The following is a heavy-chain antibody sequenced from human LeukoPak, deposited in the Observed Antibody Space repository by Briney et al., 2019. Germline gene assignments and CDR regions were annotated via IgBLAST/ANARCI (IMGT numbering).Heavy chain of an antibody. V-gene: IGHV3-33*01. CDR3: ARDSSGSPYNWFDP. CDR2: IRYDGSNK. Sequence: GGSLRLSCAASGFTFSSYGMHWVRQAPGKGLEWVAVIRYDGSNKYYADSVKGRFTISRDNSKNTLYLQMNSLRAEDTAVYYCARDSSGSPYNWFDPWGQGTLVTVSS. CDR1: GFTFSSYG. J-gene: IGHJ5*02. D-gene: IGHD1-26*01.